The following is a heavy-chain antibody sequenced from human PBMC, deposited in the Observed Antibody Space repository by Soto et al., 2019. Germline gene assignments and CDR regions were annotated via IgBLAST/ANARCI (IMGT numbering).Heavy chain of an antibody. CDR1: GFTFSNAL. CDR2: IKSKSDGATT. D-gene: IGHD3-3*01. V-gene: IGHV3-15*01. CDR3: TTGLTIFGVVIDP. J-gene: IGHJ5*02. Sequence: PGGSLRLSCAASGFTFSNALMTWVRQAPGKGPEWVGRIKSKSDGATTDYAAPVRGRFIISRDDSINTLYLQMNSLKTEDTAVYFCTTGLTIFGVVIDPWGQGTLVTVSS.